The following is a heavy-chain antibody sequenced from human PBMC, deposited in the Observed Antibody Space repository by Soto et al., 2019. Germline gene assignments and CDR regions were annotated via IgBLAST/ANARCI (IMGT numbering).Heavy chain of an antibody. CDR2: IYYSGST. D-gene: IGHD3-3*01. Sequence: QLQLQESGPGLVKPSETLSLTCTVSGGSISSSSYYWGWIRQPPGKGLEWIGSIYYSGSTYYNPSLKSRVTISVDTSKNQFSLKLSSVTAADTAVYYCARHLTYYDFWSGYFGGQNWFDPWGQGTLVTVSS. CDR3: ARHLTYYDFWSGYFGGQNWFDP. CDR1: GGSISSSSYY. J-gene: IGHJ5*02. V-gene: IGHV4-39*01.